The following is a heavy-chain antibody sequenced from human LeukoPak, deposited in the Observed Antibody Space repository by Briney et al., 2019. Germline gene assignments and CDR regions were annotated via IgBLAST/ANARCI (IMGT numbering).Heavy chain of an antibody. J-gene: IGHJ5*02. CDR2: IYYSGST. D-gene: IGHD4-17*01. Sequence: SETLSLTCTVSGGSISSGDYYWSWIRQPPGKGLEWIGYIYYSGSTYYNPSLKSRVTISVDTSKNQFSLKLSSVTAADTAVYYCARGGDYGDYVGWFDPWGQGTLVTVSS. CDR1: GGSISSGDYY. CDR3: ARGGDYGDYVGWFDP. V-gene: IGHV4-30-4*01.